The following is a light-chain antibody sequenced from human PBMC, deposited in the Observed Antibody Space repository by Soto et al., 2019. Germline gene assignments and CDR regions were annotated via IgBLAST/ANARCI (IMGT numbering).Light chain of an antibody. CDR1: SSDIGRYNY. Sequence: QSALTQPASGSGSPGQSITISCTGTSSDIGRYNYVSWFQQHPGKVPKLVIFEVNYRPSGVSDRFSGSKSGNTASLTITGLQAEDEADYYCTSCITANTRCVFASGRKVIVL. V-gene: IGLV2-14*01. CDR2: EVN. CDR3: TSCITANTRCV. J-gene: IGLJ1*01.